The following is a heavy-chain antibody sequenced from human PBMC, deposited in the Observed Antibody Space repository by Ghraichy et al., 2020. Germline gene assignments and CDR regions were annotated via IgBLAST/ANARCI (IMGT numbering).Heavy chain of an antibody. CDR1: GFGFGDYG. CDR2: IRSKAYGATT. J-gene: IGHJ6*02. Sequence: GGSLRLSCRGSGFGFGDYGISWVRQAPGKGLEWLGLIRSKAYGATTNYAASVEGRFAMSRDDSKNTAYLQMSSLKSEDAGVYYCSRPPTASSYSDPLNYFCAIGVWGQGTKVSVSS. V-gene: IGHV3-49*04. CDR3: SRPPTASSYSDPLNYFCAIGV. D-gene: IGHD4-17*01.